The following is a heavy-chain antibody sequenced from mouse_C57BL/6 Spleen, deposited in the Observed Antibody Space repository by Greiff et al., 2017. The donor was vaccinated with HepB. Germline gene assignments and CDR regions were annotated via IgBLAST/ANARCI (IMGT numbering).Heavy chain of an antibody. J-gene: IGHJ3*01. Sequence: EVQLQQSGAELVRPGASVKLSCTASGFNIKDDYMPWVKQRPEQGLEWIGWIDPENGDTEYAAKFQGKATITADTSSNTAYLQLSSLTSEDTAVYYCTTRGLLLRPGFAYWGQGTLVTVSA. CDR2: IDPENGDT. V-gene: IGHV14-4*01. CDR3: TTRGLLLRPGFAY. D-gene: IGHD1-2*01. CDR1: GFNIKDDY.